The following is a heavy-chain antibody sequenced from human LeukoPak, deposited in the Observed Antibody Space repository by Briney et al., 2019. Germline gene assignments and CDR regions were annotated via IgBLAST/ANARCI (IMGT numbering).Heavy chain of an antibody. J-gene: IGHJ4*02. CDR1: GFTFSSYG. CDR3: AKARMVRDTMVRRAVGKYFDY. D-gene: IGHD3-10*01. Sequence: GGSLRLSCAASGFTFSSYGMSWGRQAPRKGLELVSAISVNGGSTYYADSVKGRFTITTDNSKNPLSLQMNSLRAEDTAVYYSAKARMVRDTMVRRAVGKYFDYGAGEPWSPSPQ. V-gene: IGHV3-23*01. CDR2: ISVNGGST.